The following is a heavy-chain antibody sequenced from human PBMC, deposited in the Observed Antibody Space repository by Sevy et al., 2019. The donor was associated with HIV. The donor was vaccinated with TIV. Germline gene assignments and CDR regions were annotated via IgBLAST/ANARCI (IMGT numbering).Heavy chain of an antibody. D-gene: IGHD5-18*01. CDR3: AKDLNTAMVTYYFDY. CDR1: GFTFSSYA. J-gene: IGHJ4*02. Sequence: GGCLRLSCAASGFTFSSYAMSWVRQAPGKGLEWVSAISGSGGSTYYADSVKGRFTISRDNSKNTLYLQMNSLRAEDTAVYYCAKDLNTAMVTYYFDYWGQGTLVTVSS. V-gene: IGHV3-23*01. CDR2: ISGSGGST.